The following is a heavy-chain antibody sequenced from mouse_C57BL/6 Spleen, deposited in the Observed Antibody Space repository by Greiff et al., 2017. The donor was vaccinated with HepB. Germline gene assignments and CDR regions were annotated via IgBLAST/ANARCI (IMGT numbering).Heavy chain of an antibody. CDR1: GYTFTSHW. V-gene: IGHV1-5*01. CDR2: IYPGNSDT. CDR3: TRNWDVGDYFDY. Sequence: EVQLQQSGTVLARPGASVQMSCKTSGYTFTSHWMHWVKQRPGQGLDWIGAIYPGNSDTSYNQKFKGKAKLTAVTSSIIAYMERSSRTNEDPSVYYCTRNWDVGDYFDYWGQGTSLTVSS. J-gene: IGHJ2*02. D-gene: IGHD4-1*01.